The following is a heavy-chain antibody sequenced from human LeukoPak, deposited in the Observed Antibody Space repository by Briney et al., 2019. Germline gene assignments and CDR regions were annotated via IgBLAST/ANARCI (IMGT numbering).Heavy chain of an antibody. V-gene: IGHV3-74*01. Sequence: GSLRLSCAASGFTFSSYWMHWVRQAPGKGLVWVSRINSDGSSTNYADSVKGRFTISRDNAKNTLYLQMNSLRAEDTAVYYCVRGEYCSSTSCYYNWFDPWGQGTLVTVSS. CDR1: GFTFSSYW. CDR2: INSDGSST. CDR3: VRGEYCSSTSCYYNWFDP. D-gene: IGHD2-2*01. J-gene: IGHJ5*02.